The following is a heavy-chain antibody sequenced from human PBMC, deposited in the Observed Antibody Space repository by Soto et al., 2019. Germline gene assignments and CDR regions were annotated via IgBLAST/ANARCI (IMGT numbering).Heavy chain of an antibody. J-gene: IGHJ3*02. D-gene: IGHD3-3*01. V-gene: IGHV4-59*08. CDR1: GGSISSYY. CDR2: IYYSGST. CDR3: ARHGDFWSGAKDAFDI. Sequence: SETLSLTCTVSGGSISSYYWSWIRQPPGKGLEWIGYIYYSGSTNYNPSLKSRVTISVDTSKNQFSLKLSSVTAADTAVYYCARHGDFWSGAKDAFDIWGQGTMVTVSS.